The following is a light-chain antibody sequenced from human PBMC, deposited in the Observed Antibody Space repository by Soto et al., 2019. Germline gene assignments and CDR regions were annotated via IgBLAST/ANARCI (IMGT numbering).Light chain of an antibody. CDR1: QSVRTS. V-gene: IGKV3-11*01. J-gene: IGKJ4*01. CDR3: QQRSNWPPLT. Sequence: EIMLSQSPAVLSLSPGERATLSCRASQSVRTSLAWYQQKPGQPPRLLIYDASNRATGIPARFSGSGSGTDFTLTIGGLEPEDVAVYFCQQRSNWPPLTFGGGTKVQI. CDR2: DAS.